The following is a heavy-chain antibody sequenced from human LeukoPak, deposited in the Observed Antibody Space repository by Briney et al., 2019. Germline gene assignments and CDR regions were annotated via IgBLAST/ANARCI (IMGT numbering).Heavy chain of an antibody. CDR3: ARLGVGATFPFDY. J-gene: IGHJ4*02. Sequence: PSETLSLTCTVSGGSISSSSYYWGWIRQPPGKGLEWIGSIYYSGSTYYNPSLKSRVTISVDTSKNQFSLKLSSVTAADTAVYYCARLGVGATFPFDYWGQGTLVTVSS. CDR2: IYYSGST. V-gene: IGHV4-39*01. CDR1: GGSISSSSYY. D-gene: IGHD1-26*01.